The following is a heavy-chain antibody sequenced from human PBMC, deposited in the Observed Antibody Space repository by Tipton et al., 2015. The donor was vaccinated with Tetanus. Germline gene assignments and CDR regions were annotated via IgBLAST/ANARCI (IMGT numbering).Heavy chain of an antibody. CDR2: IYSGGTT. CDR1: GDSVSRNY. J-gene: IGHJ6*02. CDR3: ARAEYSSGWFSTDRDYYYGMDV. D-gene: IGHD6-19*01. V-gene: IGHV4-59*08. Sequence: LRLSCTVSGDSVSRNYWSWIRQSPRKGLEWIGYIYSGGTTKYNPSLRSRVSISADTSKNQFPLKLNYVTAADTAVYYCARAEYSSGWFSTDRDYYYGMDVWGQGTTVTVSS.